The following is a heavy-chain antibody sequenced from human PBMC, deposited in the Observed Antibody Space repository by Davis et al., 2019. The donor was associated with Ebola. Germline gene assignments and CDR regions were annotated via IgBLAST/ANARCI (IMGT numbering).Heavy chain of an antibody. D-gene: IGHD2-15*01. CDR2: ISGSGGST. Sequence: GESLKISCAASGFTFSSYAMSWVRQAPGKGLEWVSAISGSGGSTYYADSVKGRFTISRDNSKNTLYLQMNSLRAEDTAVYYCAGGLNVVVVAATNSYYYGMDVWGQGTTVTVSS. CDR3: AGGLNVVVVAATNSYYYGMDV. CDR1: GFTFSSYA. V-gene: IGHV3-23*01. J-gene: IGHJ6*02.